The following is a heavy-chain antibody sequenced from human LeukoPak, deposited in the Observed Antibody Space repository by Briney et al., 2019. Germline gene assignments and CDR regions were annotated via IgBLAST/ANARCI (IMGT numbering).Heavy chain of an antibody. CDR1: RFPVRSNY. D-gene: IGHD2/OR15-2a*01. Sequence: GGSLRLSCAASRFPVRSNYMSWVRQAPGKGLEWVSSISSSSSYIYYADSVKGRFTISRDNAKNSLYLQMNSLRAEDTAVYYCAKGPLLWDWGQGTLVTVSS. CDR2: ISSSSSYI. V-gene: IGHV3-21*04. CDR3: AKGPLLWD. J-gene: IGHJ4*02.